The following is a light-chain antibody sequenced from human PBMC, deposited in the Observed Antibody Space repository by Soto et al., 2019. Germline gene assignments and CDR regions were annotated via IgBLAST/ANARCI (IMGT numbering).Light chain of an antibody. CDR3: QQYNNWPPYT. CDR1: QSVSSN. Sequence: EIVMTQSPATLSVSPGERATLSCRASQSVSSNLAWYQQKPGQAPRLLIYGASTRATVIPARFSGSRSGTEFTLTISSLQSEDFAVYYCQQYNNWPPYTFGQVTKLEIK. J-gene: IGKJ2*01. CDR2: GAS. V-gene: IGKV3-15*01.